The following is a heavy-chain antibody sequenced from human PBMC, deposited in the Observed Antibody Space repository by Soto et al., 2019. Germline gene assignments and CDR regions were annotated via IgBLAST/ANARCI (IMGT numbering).Heavy chain of an antibody. V-gene: IGHV5-51*01. CDR2: IYPGDSDT. Sequence: PGESLKISCKGSGYSFTSYWIGWVRQMPGKGLEWMGIIYPGDSDTRYSPSFQGQVTISADKSISTAYLQWSSLKASDTAMYYCARLSFPIVGATTNFDYWRQGTLVTVSS. CDR1: GYSFTSYW. J-gene: IGHJ4*02. CDR3: ARLSFPIVGATTNFDY. D-gene: IGHD1-26*01.